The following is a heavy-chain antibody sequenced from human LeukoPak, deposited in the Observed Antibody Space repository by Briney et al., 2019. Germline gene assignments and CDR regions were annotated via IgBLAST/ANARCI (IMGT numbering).Heavy chain of an antibody. V-gene: IGHV3-74*01. J-gene: IGHJ4*02. CDR3: ARGRPHGNDY. CDR1: GFTFSSYW. D-gene: IGHD4-23*01. CDR2: IASDGSST. Sequence: GGSLRLSCAASGFTFSSYWMNWVRQAPGKGLVWVSRIASDGSSTTYADSVKGRLSISRDNAKNTLYLQMNRLRVEDTAVYYCARGRPHGNDYWGLGTLVTVSS.